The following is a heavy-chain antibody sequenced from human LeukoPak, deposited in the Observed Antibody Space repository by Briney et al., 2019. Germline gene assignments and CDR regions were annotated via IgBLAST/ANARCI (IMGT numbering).Heavy chain of an antibody. CDR1: GLSFSSYA. V-gene: IGHV3-30*01. D-gene: IGHD2-2*02. J-gene: IGHJ3*02. CDR3: GSRNSPFGGYYSSTSCYTLAFDI. CDR2: ISYDGSNK. Sequence: PGGSLRLSCSASGLSFSSYAMHWVRQAPGEGLEWVAVISYDGSNKYYADSVKGRFTISRDNSKNTLYLQMKSLRAEDTAVYYCGSRNSPFGGYYSSTSCYTLAFDIWGQGTMVTVSS.